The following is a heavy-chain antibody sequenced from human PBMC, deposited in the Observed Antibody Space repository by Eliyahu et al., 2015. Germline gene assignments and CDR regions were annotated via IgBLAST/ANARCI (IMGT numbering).Heavy chain of an antibody. CDR3: ARHDYDILTGYYPYYYYYGMDV. D-gene: IGHD3-9*01. Sequence: QLQLQESGPGLVKPSEXLSLTCTVSGGSISSSSYYXGWTRQPPGKGLEWIGSIYYSGXTYYNPSLKSRVTISVDTSKNQFSLKLSSVTAADTAVYYCARHDYDILTGYYPYYYYYGMDVWGQGTTVTVSS. V-gene: IGHV4-39*01. CDR2: IYYSGXT. CDR1: GGSISSSSYY. J-gene: IGHJ6*02.